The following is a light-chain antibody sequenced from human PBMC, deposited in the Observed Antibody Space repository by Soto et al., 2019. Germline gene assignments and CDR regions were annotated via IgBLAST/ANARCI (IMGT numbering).Light chain of an antibody. Sequence: SVPGPPPSGSGAPGQRLTISCTGSISNIGAGYDVHWYQQLPGTAPKLLIYGNSNRPSGVPDRFSGSKSGTSASLAITGLQAEDEADYYCQSYDSSLSGYVFGTGTTVT. J-gene: IGLJ1*01. CDR2: GNS. CDR3: QSYDSSLSGYV. CDR1: ISNIGAGYD. V-gene: IGLV1-40*01.